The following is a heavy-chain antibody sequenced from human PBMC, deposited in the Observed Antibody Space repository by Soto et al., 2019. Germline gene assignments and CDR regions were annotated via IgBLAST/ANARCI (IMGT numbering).Heavy chain of an antibody. CDR1: GGTSRNYV. CDR2: IIPIFGKP. D-gene: IGHD3-16*01. V-gene: IGHV1-69*12. J-gene: IGHJ4*02. Sequence: QVQLVQSGPEIKKPGSSVKVSCKDSGGTSRNYVISWVRQAPGQGLEWMGGIIPIFGKPTYAQKFQGRVTITAGDSTSAAYNELRSLRSEDTAVYYWAGEYTSSYNYDRTNYGYFGFWGLGTLVTVSS. CDR3: AGEYTSSYNYDRTNYGYFGF.